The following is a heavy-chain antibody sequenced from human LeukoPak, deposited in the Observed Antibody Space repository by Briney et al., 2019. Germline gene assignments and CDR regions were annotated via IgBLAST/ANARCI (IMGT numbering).Heavy chain of an antibody. CDR1: GGSISGYY. Sequence: SETLSLTCTVSGGSISGYYWSWIRQPAGKGLEWIGRIYTSGSTNYNPSLKSRVTISVDTSKNQFSLKLSSVTAADTAVYYCARSYDSSGNDAFDIWGQGTMVTVSS. CDR2: IYTSGST. D-gene: IGHD3-22*01. J-gene: IGHJ3*02. V-gene: IGHV4-4*07. CDR3: ARSYDSSGNDAFDI.